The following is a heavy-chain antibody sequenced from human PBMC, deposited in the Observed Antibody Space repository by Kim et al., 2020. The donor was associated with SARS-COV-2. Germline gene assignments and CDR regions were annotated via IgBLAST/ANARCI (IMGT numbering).Heavy chain of an antibody. Sequence: ASVKVSCKASGYTFTSYAMNWVRQAPGQGLEWMGWINTNTGNPTYAQGFTGRFVFSLDTSVSTAYLQISSLKAEDTAVYYCARDMVVVVPAAITKLYNWFDPWGQGTLVTVSS. CDR3: ARDMVVVVPAAITKLYNWFDP. CDR1: GYTFTSYA. V-gene: IGHV7-4-1*02. J-gene: IGHJ5*02. CDR2: INTNTGNP. D-gene: IGHD2-2*01.